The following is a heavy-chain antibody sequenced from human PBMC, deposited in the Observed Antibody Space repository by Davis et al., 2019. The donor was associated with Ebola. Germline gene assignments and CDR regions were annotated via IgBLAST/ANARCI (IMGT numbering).Heavy chain of an antibody. Sequence: PGGPLRLSCPASGFTFSDYYMSWIRQAPGKGLEWVSYISSSSSYTNYADSVTGRFTIPRDNAKNSLYLQMNSLRAEDTAVYYCARPYCSSTSCYVAPDAFDIWGQGTMVTVSS. CDR2: ISSSSSYT. J-gene: IGHJ3*02. CDR3: ARPYCSSTSCYVAPDAFDI. D-gene: IGHD2-2*01. CDR1: GFTFSDYY. V-gene: IGHV3-11*06.